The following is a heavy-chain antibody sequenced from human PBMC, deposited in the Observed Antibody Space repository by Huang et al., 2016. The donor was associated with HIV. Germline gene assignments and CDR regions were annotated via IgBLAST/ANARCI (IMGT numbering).Heavy chain of an antibody. CDR1: GFQLSSSGIC. V-gene: IGHV2-70*15. D-gene: IGHD6-13*01. CDR3: ARIRNSNTFFDY. J-gene: IGHJ4*02. Sequence: QVTLRESGPELVKPTQTLTLTCTFSGFQLSSSGICMNWMHQPPAQARECLARIDWDDEQYYHPSLEPRLTISKDNSKNQVVRSMTDMDHADTATYYCARIRNSNTFFDYWGQGTVVTVSS. CDR2: IDWDDEQ.